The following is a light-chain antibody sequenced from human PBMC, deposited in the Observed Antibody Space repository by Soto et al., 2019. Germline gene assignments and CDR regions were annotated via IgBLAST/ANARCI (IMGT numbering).Light chain of an antibody. Sequence: IVMTQSPATVSVSPGESASLSCRASRTIGTNLGWYQQKPGQAPRLLISKTSTRATGVPARFSGSGSGTEFTFTITSLQSEDIAVYYCQQYADWPLTFGGGTKV. CDR3: QQYADWPLT. CDR1: RTIGTN. CDR2: KTS. V-gene: IGKV3-15*01. J-gene: IGKJ4*01.